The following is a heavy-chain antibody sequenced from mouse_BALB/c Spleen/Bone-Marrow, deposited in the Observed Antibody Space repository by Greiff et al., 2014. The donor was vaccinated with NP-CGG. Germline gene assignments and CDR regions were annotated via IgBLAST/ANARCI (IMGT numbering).Heavy chain of an antibody. CDR1: GYTFTSYV. D-gene: IGHD2-10*02. CDR2: INPYNDGT. Sequence: EVQLQQSGPELVKPGASVKMSCKASGYTFTSYVMHWVKQKPGQGLEWIGYINPYNDGTKYNEKLKGKATLTSDKSPSTAYMELSSLTSEDSAVYYCARGGYGNVYYAMDYWGQGTSVTVSS. J-gene: IGHJ4*01. V-gene: IGHV1-14*01. CDR3: ARGGYGNVYYAMDY.